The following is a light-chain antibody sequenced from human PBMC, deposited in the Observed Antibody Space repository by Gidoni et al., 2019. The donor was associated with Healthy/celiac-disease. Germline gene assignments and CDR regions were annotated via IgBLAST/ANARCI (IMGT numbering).Light chain of an antibody. CDR1: QSISSW. CDR3: QQYNSYPYT. Sequence: DIQMNQSPSTLSASVGDRVTITCRASQSISSWLAWYQQKPGKAPKLLSYDASSLESGVPARFSGSGSGTEFTLTISSLQPDDFATYYCQQYNSYPYTFGQGTKLEIK. J-gene: IGKJ2*01. CDR2: DAS. V-gene: IGKV1-5*01.